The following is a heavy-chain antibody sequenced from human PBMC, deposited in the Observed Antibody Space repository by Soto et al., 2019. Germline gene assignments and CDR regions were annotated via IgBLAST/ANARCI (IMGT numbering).Heavy chain of an antibody. CDR3: ARVTRAYYYGMDV. J-gene: IGHJ6*02. Sequence: SETLSLTCAVSGGSISSGGYSWSWIRQPPGKGLEWIGYIYHSGSTYYNPSLKSRVTISVDRSKNQFSLKLSSVTAADTAVYYCARVTRAYYYGMDVWGQGTTVTVSS. CDR1: GGSISSGGYS. CDR2: IYHSGST. V-gene: IGHV4-30-2*01.